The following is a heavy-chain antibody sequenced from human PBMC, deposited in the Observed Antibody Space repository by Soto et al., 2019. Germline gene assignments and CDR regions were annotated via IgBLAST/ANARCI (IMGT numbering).Heavy chain of an antibody. CDR3: ARERTVAGNDY. V-gene: IGHV1-8*01. CDR2: MNPNSGNT. J-gene: IGHJ4*02. Sequence: ASVKVSCKASGYTFTSYDINWVRQATGQGLEWMGWMNPNSGNTGYAQKFQVRVTMTRNTSISTAYMELSSLRSEDTAVYYCARERTVAGNDYWGQGTLVTVSS. D-gene: IGHD6-19*01. CDR1: GYTFTSYD.